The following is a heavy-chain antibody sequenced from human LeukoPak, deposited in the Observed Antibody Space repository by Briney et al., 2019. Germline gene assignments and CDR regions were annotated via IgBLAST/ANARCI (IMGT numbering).Heavy chain of an antibody. CDR2: IWYDGSNK. CDR1: GFTFSSYG. V-gene: IGHV3-33*01. Sequence: GGSLRLSCAASGFTFSSYGMHWVRQAPGKGLEWVAVIWYDGSNKYYADSVKGRFTISRDNSKNTLYLQMNSLRAEDTAVYYSARSDSSGYYPPPPDYWGQGTLVTVSS. CDR3: ARSDSSGYYPPPPDY. D-gene: IGHD3-22*01. J-gene: IGHJ4*02.